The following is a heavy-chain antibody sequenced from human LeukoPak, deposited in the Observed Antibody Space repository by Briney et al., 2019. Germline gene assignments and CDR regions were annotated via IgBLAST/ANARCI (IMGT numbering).Heavy chain of an antibody. CDR3: ARATSSGWYVNTVD. CDR1: GFTFSSYW. V-gene: IGHV3-74*01. Sequence: PGRSLRLSCAASGFTFSSYWMHWVRQAPGKGLVWVSRINSDGSSTSYADSVKGRFTISRDNAKNTLYLQMNSLRAEDTAVYYCARATSSGWYVNTVDWGQGTLVTVSS. D-gene: IGHD6-19*01. J-gene: IGHJ4*02. CDR2: INSDGSST.